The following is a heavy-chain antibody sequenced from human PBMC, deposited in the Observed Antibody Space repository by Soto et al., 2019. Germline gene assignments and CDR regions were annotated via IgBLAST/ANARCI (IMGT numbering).Heavy chain of an antibody. CDR1: GGTFSSYA. J-gene: IGHJ3*02. CDR2: IIPIFGTA. V-gene: IGHV1-69*06. Sequence: SVNVSCKASGGTFSSYAISWVQQAPGQGLEWMGGIIPIFGTANYAQKFQGRVTITADKSTSTAYMELSSLRSEDTAVYYCARDRAEYYYDSSGSTDASDTWGQGKMVIVS. D-gene: IGHD3-22*01. CDR3: ARDRAEYYYDSSGSTDASDT.